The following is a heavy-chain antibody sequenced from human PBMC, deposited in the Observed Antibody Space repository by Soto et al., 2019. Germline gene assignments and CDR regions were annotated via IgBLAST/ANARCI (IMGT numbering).Heavy chain of an antibody. CDR1: GFTLIGYV. CDR2: ISYDGSDK. D-gene: IGHD1-26*01. J-gene: IGHJ6*02. V-gene: IGHV3-30-3*01. CDR3: ATGRKWEHSYGMDV. Sequence: PRGSLRLSCAASGFTLIGYVLHFFRHAPGKGLEWVALISYDGSDKNYGDSVKGRFTISRDNSKNTLYLQMDSLRAEDTAMYYCATGRKWEHSYGMDVWGQGTTVTVSS.